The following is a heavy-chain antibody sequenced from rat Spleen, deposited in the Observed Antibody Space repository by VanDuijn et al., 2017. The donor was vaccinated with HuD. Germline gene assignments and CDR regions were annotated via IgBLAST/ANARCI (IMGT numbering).Heavy chain of an antibody. CDR3: ARHNSADGFMDA. Sequence: EVQLVESGGGLVQPGRSLKLSCAASGFTFSDYNMAWVRQAPKKGLEWVATISYDGSSTYYRDSVKGRFTISRDNAKSTLYLQMDSLRSEDTATYSCARHNSADGFMDAWGQGASVTVCS. J-gene: IGHJ4*01. V-gene: IGHV5-7*01. CDR1: GFTFSDYN. D-gene: IGHD4-3*01. CDR2: ISYDGSST.